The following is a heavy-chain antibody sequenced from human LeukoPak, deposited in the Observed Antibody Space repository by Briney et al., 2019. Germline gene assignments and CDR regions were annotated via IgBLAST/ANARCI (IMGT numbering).Heavy chain of an antibody. Sequence: GGSLRLSCAASRFTFNSYAMSWVRQAPGKGLEWVSAISGSGVITYYADSVKGRFTMSRDNSKNTLYLQMNSLRAEDTAVYYCAKEGYSSTWNADFDYWGQGTLVIVSS. J-gene: IGHJ4*02. CDR2: ISGSGVIT. D-gene: IGHD6-13*01. V-gene: IGHV3-23*01. CDR1: RFTFNSYA. CDR3: AKEGYSSTWNADFDY.